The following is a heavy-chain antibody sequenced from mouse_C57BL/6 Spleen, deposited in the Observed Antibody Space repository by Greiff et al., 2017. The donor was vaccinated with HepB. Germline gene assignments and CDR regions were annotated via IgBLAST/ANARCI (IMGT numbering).Heavy chain of an antibody. CDR3: ARSQLRLRAMDY. J-gene: IGHJ4*01. CDR1: GYTFTDYN. Sequence: VHVKQSGPELVKPGASVKIPCKASGYTFTDYNMDWVKQSHGKSLEWIGDINPNNGGTIYNQKFKGKATLTVDKSSSTAYMERRSLTSEDTAVYYCARSQLRLRAMDYWGQGTSVTVSS. V-gene: IGHV1-18*01. CDR2: INPNNGGT. D-gene: IGHD3-2*02.